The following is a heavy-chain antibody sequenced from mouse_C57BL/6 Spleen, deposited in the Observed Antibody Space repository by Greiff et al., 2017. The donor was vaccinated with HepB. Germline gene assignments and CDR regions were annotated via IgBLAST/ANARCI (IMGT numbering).Heavy chain of an antibody. CDR2: IHPNSGST. J-gene: IGHJ2*01. D-gene: IGHD1-1*01. CDR1: GYTFTSYW. Sequence: VQLQQSGAELVKPGASVKLSCKASGYTFTSYWMHWVKQRPGQGLEWIGMIHPNSGSTNYNEKFKSKATLTVDKYSSTAYMQLSSLTSEDSAVYYCAKRGPITTVPFDYWGQGTTLTVSS. V-gene: IGHV1-64*01. CDR3: AKRGPITTVPFDY.